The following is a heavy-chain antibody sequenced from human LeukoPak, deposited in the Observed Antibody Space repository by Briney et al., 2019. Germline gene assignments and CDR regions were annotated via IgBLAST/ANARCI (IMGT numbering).Heavy chain of an antibody. CDR1: GFTFSDYY. J-gene: IGHJ4*02. CDR3: ASRGYSSSFALDY. CDR2: ISSSGSTI. D-gene: IGHD6-19*01. V-gene: IGHV3-11*04. Sequence: GRSLRLSCAASGFTFSDYYMSWIRQAPGKGLEWVSYISSSGSTIYYADSVKGRFTISRDNAKNSLYLQMNSLRAEDTAVYYCASRGYSSSFALDYWGQGTLVTVSS.